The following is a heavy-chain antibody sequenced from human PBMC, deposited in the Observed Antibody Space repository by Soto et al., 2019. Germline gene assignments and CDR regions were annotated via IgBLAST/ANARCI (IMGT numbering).Heavy chain of an antibody. D-gene: IGHD2-21*01. Sequence: PSETLSLTCTVSGGAISSGGYYWSWIRQHPGRGLQSLGYIYYTGSTDYNPSLKSRVTISIDTSKNQFSLKLSSVTAADTAVYYCARDKGEVYFEYWGQGTLVTVSS. CDR1: GGAISSGGYY. V-gene: IGHV4-31*03. CDR2: IYYTGST. CDR3: ARDKGEVYFEY. J-gene: IGHJ4*02.